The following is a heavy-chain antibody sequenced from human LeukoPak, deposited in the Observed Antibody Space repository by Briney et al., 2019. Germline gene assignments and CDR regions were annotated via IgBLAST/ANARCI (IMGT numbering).Heavy chain of an antibody. CDR1: GGSISSSSYY. CDR2: IYYSGST. V-gene: IGHV4-39*07. J-gene: IGHJ4*02. D-gene: IGHD3-22*01. Sequence: SETLSLTCTVSGGSISSSSYYWGWIRQPPGKGLEWIGSIYYSGSTYYNPSLKSRVTISVDTSKNQFSLKLSSVTAADTAVYYCASVADGSGYYYGLFDYWGQGTLVTVSS. CDR3: ASVADGSGYYYGLFDY.